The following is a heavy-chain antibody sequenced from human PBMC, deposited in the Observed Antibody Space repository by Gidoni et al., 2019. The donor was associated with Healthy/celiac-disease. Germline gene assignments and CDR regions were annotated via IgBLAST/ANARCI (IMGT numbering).Heavy chain of an antibody. V-gene: IGHV5-10-1*01. J-gene: IGHJ6*02. D-gene: IGHD6-13*01. CDR1: GYSFTSYW. CDR2: IDPSDSYT. CDR3: ARQDSSSPYYYYYGMDV. Sequence: EVQLVQSGAEVKKPGESLRISCKGSGYSFTSYWISWVRQMPGNGLEWMGRIDPSDSYTNYSPSFQGHVTISADKSISTAYLQWSSLKASDTAMYYCARQDSSSPYYYYYGMDVWGQGTTVTVSS.